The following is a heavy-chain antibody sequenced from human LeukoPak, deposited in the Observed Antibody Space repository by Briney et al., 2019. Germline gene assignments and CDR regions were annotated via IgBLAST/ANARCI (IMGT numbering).Heavy chain of an antibody. CDR3: AKPLAGYSSAFDY. Sequence: GGSLRLSCAASGFTFSNYGVHWVRQAPGKGLEWVAFIRYDGSNKYYADSVEGRFTISRDNSKNTLYLQMDSLRAEDTAPYYCAKPLAGYSSAFDYWGQGTLVTVSS. CDR1: GFTFSNYG. CDR2: IRYDGSNK. V-gene: IGHV3-30*02. J-gene: IGHJ4*02. D-gene: IGHD5-18*01.